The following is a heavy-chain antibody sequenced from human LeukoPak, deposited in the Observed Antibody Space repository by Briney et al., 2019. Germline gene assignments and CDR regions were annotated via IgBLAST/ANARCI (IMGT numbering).Heavy chain of an antibody. CDR1: GFTFSSYS. J-gene: IGHJ4*02. D-gene: IGHD1-26*01. Sequence: PGGSLRLSCAASGFTFSSYSMNWVRQAPGKGLEWVSYISSSSSTIYYADSVKGRFTISRDNAKNSLYLQMNSLRAEDTAVYYCAKDNVGATTYFDYWGQGTLVTVSS. CDR2: ISSSSSTI. V-gene: IGHV3-48*04. CDR3: AKDNVGATTYFDY.